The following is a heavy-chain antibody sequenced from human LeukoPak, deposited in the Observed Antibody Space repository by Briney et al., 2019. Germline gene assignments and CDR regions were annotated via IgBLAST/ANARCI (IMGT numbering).Heavy chain of an antibody. CDR2: IYHIGST. J-gene: IGHJ6*02. CDR1: GGSISNYY. Sequence: SETLSLTCTVFGGSISNYYWSWIRQPPRKGLEWIGFIYHIGSTNYNPSLKSRFTVSVHIPKNQFSPKLTSVTAADGAVSYSARQPREGGIASYYYGMDVWGQGTTFTVSS. CDR3: ARQPREGGIASYYYGMDV. D-gene: IGHD1-26*01. V-gene: IGHV4-59*08.